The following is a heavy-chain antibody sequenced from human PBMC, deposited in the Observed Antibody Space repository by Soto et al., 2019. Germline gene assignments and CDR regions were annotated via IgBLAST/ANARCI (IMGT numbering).Heavy chain of an antibody. Sequence: ASGKVSCKGCGYSFPSLDINWVRQATGQGLEWMGWMNPNSGHTGYAQKFQGRVTMTRDTSISTAYMELSSLRYEDTAVYYCTRGRNSGDGYNGGGYWGQGTLVTVSS. CDR1: GYSFPSLD. J-gene: IGHJ4*02. CDR2: MNPNSGHT. CDR3: TRGRNSGDGYNGGGY. D-gene: IGHD1-1*01. V-gene: IGHV1-8*01.